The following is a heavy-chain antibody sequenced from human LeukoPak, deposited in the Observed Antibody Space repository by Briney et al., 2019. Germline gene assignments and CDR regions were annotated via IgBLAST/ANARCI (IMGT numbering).Heavy chain of an antibody. D-gene: IGHD3-3*01. CDR3: AREISVYYDFWSGYS. CDR2: IKQDGSEK. Sequence: GGSLRLSCAASGFTFSTYWMSWVRQAPGKGLEWVANIKQDGSEKYYVDSVKGRFTISRDNAKKSVYLQMNSLRAEDTAVYYCAREISVYYDFWSGYSWGQGTLVTVSS. CDR1: GFTFSTYW. J-gene: IGHJ5*02. V-gene: IGHV3-7*01.